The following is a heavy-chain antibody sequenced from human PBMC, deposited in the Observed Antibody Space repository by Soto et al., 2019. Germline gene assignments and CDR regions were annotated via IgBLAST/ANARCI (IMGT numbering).Heavy chain of an antibody. CDR3: AKSNQIFGVLIDYYYYGMDV. CDR2: LSGSGDRT. D-gene: IGHD3-3*01. J-gene: IGHJ6*02. CDR1: GFTFSSYG. V-gene: IGHV3-23*01. Sequence: EEQLLESGGGLVQPGGSLRVSCAASGFTFSSYGMSWVRQAPGKGPEWVSTLSGSGDRTDYADSVRGPFTISRDNSKNTLYLQMNSLRTEDTAIYYCAKSNQIFGVLIDYYYYGMDVWGQGTTVTVSS.